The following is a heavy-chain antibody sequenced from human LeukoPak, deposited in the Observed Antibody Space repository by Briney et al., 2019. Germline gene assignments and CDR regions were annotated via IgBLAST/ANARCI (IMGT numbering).Heavy chain of an antibody. Sequence: EASVKVSCKASGYTFTSYGISWVRQPPGQGLEWMGWISAYNGNTNYAQKLQGRVTMTTDTSTSTAYMELRSLRSDDTAVYYCARDQRAEGFGELYDYWGQGTLVTVSS. J-gene: IGHJ4*02. CDR3: ARDQRAEGFGELYDY. D-gene: IGHD3-10*01. V-gene: IGHV1-18*04. CDR2: ISAYNGNT. CDR1: GYTFTSYG.